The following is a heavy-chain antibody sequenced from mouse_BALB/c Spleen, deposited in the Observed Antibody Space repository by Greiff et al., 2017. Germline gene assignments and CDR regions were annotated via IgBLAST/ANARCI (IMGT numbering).Heavy chain of an antibody. CDR2: IWAGGST. D-gene: IGHD2-1*01. CDR3: ARDGVYYGNYLDY. V-gene: IGHV2-9*02. J-gene: IGHJ2*01. Sequence: VNVVESGPGLVAPSQSLSITCTVSGFSLTSYGVHWVRQPPGKGLEWLGVIWAGGSTNYNSALMSRLSISKDNSKSQVFLKMNSLQTDDTAMYYCARDGVYYGNYLDYWGQGTTLTVSS. CDR1: GFSLTSYG.